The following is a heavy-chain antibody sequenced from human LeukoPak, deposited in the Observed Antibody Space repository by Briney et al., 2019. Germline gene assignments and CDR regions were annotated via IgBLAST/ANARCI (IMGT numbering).Heavy chain of an antibody. V-gene: IGHV1-18*01. CDR1: GYTXTRYG. CDR2: ISGDNANT. Sequence: GASVKVSCKASGYTXTRYGISGVRQAPGQVLEWMGWISGDNANTNLAQKFQGRVIMTTDTSTTTAYMELRSLRSDDTAIYYCARDKAPYIMDVWGQGTTVTVSS. J-gene: IGHJ6*02. CDR3: ARDKAPYIMDV. D-gene: IGHD3-16*01.